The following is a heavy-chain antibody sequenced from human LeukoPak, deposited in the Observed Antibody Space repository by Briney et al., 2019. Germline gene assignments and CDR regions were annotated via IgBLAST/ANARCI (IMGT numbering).Heavy chain of an antibody. J-gene: IGHJ4*02. CDR1: GGSFSGYY. V-gene: IGHV4-34*01. Sequence: SETLSLTCAVYGGSFSGYYWSWIRQPPGKGLEWIGEINHSGSTNYNPSLKSRVTISVDTSKNQFSLKLSSVTAADTAVYYCARGRSITIFGVVIGLDYWGEGTLVTVSS. CDR3: ARGRSITIFGVVIGLDY. D-gene: IGHD3-3*01. CDR2: INHSGST.